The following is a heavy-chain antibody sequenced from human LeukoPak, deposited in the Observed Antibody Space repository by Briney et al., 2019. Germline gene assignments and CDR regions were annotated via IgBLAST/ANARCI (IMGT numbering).Heavy chain of an antibody. CDR3: ARDLSGDYDFWSGYSP. CDR1: GFSFSTYW. CDR2: IKHDGSEI. Sequence: GGSLRLSCAASGFSFSTYWMSWVRQAPGRGLEWVANIKHDGSEIDYVDSVKGRFTISRDNTKNSLYLQMNSLRAEDTAVYYCARDLSGDYDFWSGYSPWGQGTLVTVSS. D-gene: IGHD3-3*01. V-gene: IGHV3-7*01. J-gene: IGHJ4*02.